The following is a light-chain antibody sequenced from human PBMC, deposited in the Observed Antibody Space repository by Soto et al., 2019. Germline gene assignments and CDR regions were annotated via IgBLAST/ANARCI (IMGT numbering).Light chain of an antibody. Sequence: QSVLTQPASVSGSPGQSITISCTGTNSDVGAYNYVSWYYQHPGKAPKLIIYEVSNRPSGVSYRFSGSKSGSTASLTISGLQAEDEGAYYCTSYTTRDTWEFGGGTKLTVL. J-gene: IGLJ2*01. CDR2: EVS. V-gene: IGLV2-14*01. CDR1: NSDVGAYNY. CDR3: TSYTTRDTWE.